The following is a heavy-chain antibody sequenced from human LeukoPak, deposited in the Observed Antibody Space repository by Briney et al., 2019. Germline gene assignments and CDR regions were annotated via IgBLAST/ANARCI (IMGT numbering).Heavy chain of an antibody. CDR2: TYYRSKWYN. J-gene: IGHJ6*02. Sequence: SQTLSLTCAISGDSFSSNSAAWNWIRQSPSRGLEWLGRTYYRSKWYNDYAVSVKSRITINPDTSKNQFSLQLNSVTPEDTAVYYCARRYSSGWSHYYYYGMDVWGQGTTVTVSS. D-gene: IGHD6-19*01. CDR3: ARRYSSGWSHYYYYGMDV. CDR1: GDSFSSNSAA. V-gene: IGHV6-1*01.